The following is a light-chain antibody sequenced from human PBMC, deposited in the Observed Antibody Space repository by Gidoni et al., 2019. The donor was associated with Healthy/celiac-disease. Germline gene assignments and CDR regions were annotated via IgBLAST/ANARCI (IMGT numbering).Light chain of an antibody. CDR2: AAS. Sequence: AIQIPQSPSSLAASVGDRVTITGRASQGIRNDLGWYQQKPGKAPKLLIYAASSLQSGVPSRFSGSGSGTDFTLTISSLQPEDFATYYCLQDYNYPFTFXPXTKVDIK. V-gene: IGKV1-6*01. J-gene: IGKJ3*01. CDR3: LQDYNYPFT. CDR1: QGIRND.